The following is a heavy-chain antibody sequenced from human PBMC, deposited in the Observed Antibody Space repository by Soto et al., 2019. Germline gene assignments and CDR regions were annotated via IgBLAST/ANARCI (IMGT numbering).Heavy chain of an antibody. CDR1: GFTFGDYA. Sequence: GGSLRLSCTASGFTFGDYAMSWFRQAPGKGLEWVGFIRSKAYGGTTEYAASVKGRFTISRDDSKSIAHLQMNSLKTEDTAVYYCTRVGSSSGNNWFDPWGQGTLVTVSS. J-gene: IGHJ5*02. CDR2: IRSKAYGGTT. CDR3: TRVGSSSGNNWFDP. D-gene: IGHD6-13*01. V-gene: IGHV3-49*03.